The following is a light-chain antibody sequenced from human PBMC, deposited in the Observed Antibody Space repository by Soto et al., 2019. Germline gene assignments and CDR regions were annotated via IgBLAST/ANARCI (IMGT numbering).Light chain of an antibody. CDR3: QQCHRYLT. Sequence: DIQLTQSPSTLSGSLVDRXAIXCRASQTISSWLAWYQQKPGKAPKLLISGASSLQSGVPSRFSGSASGTEFTLTISSLQPDDIATYYCQQCHRYLTFGQGTKVDIK. V-gene: IGKV1-5*01. CDR2: GAS. CDR1: QTISSW. J-gene: IGKJ1*01.